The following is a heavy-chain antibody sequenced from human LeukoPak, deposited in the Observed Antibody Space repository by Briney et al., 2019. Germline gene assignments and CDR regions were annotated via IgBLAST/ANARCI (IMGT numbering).Heavy chain of an antibody. CDR1: GGSISSSSYY. D-gene: IGHD3-3*01. CDR3: ARETYYDFWSGYFDY. V-gene: IGHV4-39*07. CDR2: IYYSGST. Sequence: PSETLFLTCTVSGGSISSSSYYWGWIRQPPGKGLEWIGSIYYSGSTYYNPSLKSRVTISVDTSKNQFSLKLSSVTAADTAVYYCARETYYDFWSGYFDYWGQGTLVTVSS. J-gene: IGHJ4*02.